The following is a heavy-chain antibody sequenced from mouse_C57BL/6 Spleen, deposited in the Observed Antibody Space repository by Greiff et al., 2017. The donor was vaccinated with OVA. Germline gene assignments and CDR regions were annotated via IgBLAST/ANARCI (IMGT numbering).Heavy chain of an antibody. CDR2: INYDGSST. V-gene: IGHV5-16*01. CDR1: GFTFSDYY. CDR3: ARESSGYVGDYAMDY. D-gene: IGHD3-2*02. J-gene: IGHJ4*01. Sequence: EVQRVESEGGLVQPGSSMKLSCTASGFTFSDYYMAWVRQVPEKGLEWVANINYDGSSTYYLDSLKSRFIISRDNAKNILYLQMSSLKSEDTATYYCARESSGYVGDYAMDYWGQGTSVTVSS.